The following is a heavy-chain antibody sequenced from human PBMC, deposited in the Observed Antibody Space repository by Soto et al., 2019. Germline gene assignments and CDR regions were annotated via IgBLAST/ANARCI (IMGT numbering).Heavy chain of an antibody. CDR3: ARLRAKYSGYEYYYYGMDV. J-gene: IGHJ6*02. CDR1: GYSFTSYW. CDR2: IYPGDSDT. Sequence: GESLKISCKGSGYSFTSYWIGWVRQMPGKSLEWMGIIYPGDSDTRYSPSFQGQVTISADKSISTAYLQWGSLKASDTAMYYCARLRAKYSGYEYYYYGMDVWGQGTTVTVSS. D-gene: IGHD5-12*01. V-gene: IGHV5-51*01.